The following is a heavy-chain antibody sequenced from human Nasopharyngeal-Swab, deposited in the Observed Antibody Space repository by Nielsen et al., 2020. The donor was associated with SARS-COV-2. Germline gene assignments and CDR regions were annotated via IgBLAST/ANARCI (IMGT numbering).Heavy chain of an antibody. J-gene: IGHJ4*02. D-gene: IGHD2-15*01. Sequence: GGSLRLSCVASGFTFSDYYMSWIRQAPGKGLEWVSYMSNSGSTIYYADSVKGRFTISRDNAKSSLYLQMNSLRAEDTAVYYCAKDRYCSGGACYFNGFDSWGQGTLVTVSS. V-gene: IGHV3-11*04. CDR2: MSNSGSTI. CDR1: GFTFSDYY. CDR3: AKDRYCSGGACYFNGFDS.